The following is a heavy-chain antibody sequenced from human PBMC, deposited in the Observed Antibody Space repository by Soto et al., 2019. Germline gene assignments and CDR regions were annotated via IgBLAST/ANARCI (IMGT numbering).Heavy chain of an antibody. CDR2: ISAYNGNT. CDR3: ARDNGNESDY. CDR1: GYTFTSYG. V-gene: IGHV1-18*01. J-gene: IGHJ4*02. D-gene: IGHD2-8*01. Sequence: QVQLVQSGAEVKKPWASVKVSCKASGYTFTSYGISGVRQAPGQGLEWMGWISAYNGNTNYQQKLQGRDTMTIDTSTRTAYIERRRLRYDDAAVYYCARDNGNESDYWSQGTLVTVSS.